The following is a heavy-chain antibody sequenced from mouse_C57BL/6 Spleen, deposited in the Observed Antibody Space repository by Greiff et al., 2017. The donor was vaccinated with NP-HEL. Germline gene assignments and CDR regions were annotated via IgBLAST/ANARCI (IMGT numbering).Heavy chain of an antibody. CDR2: IDPSDSYT. CDR3: ARSHSPDYAMDY. V-gene: IGHV1-69*01. CDR1: GYTFTSYW. J-gene: IGHJ4*01. Sequence: VQLQQPGAELVMPGASVKLSCKASGYTFTSYWMHWVKQRPGQGLEWIGEIDPSDSYTNYNQKFKGKSTLTVDKSSSTAYMQLSSLTSEDSAVYYCARSHSPDYAMDYWGQGTSVTVSS.